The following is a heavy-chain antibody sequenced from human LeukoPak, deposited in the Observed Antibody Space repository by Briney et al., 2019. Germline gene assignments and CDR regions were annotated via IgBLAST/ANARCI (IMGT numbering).Heavy chain of an antibody. V-gene: IGHV3-43*02. CDR1: GFTFDVYG. CDR3: AKHRTSGWPGKYYYYGMDV. J-gene: IGHJ6*02. CDR2: FRGDGGTT. D-gene: IGHD6-19*01. Sequence: PGGSLRLFCAASGFTFDVYGMHWVRQPVGQGLEWVSVFRGDGGTTYYADSVKGRFTISRDNSKNSLYLQMNSLRTEDTALYYCAKHRTSGWPGKYYYYGMDVWGQGTTVTVSS.